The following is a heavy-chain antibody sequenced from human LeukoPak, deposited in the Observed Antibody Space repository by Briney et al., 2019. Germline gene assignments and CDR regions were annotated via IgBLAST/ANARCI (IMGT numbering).Heavy chain of an antibody. CDR1: GFTVSSNY. D-gene: IGHD3-22*01. CDR3: ARDRYYDSSGYYSKGGGLYGMDV. Sequence: GGSLRLSCAASGFTVSSNYMSWVRQAPGKGLEWVSVIYSGGSTYYADSVKGRFTISRDNSKNTLYLQMSSLRAEDTAVYYCARDRYYDSSGYYSKGGGLYGMDVWGQGTTVTVSS. V-gene: IGHV3-66*01. J-gene: IGHJ6*02. CDR2: IYSGGST.